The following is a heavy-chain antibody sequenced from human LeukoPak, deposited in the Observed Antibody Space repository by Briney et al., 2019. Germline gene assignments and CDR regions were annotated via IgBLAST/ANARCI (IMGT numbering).Heavy chain of an antibody. V-gene: IGHV1-69*05. CDR2: IIPIFGTA. CDR3: ARGGFVLTGTHFDY. Sequence: GASVKVSCKASGGTFSSYAIRWVRQAPGQGLEWMGGIIPIFGTANYAQKFQGRVTITTDESTSTAYMELSSLRSEDTAVYYCARGGFVLTGTHFDYWGQGTLVTVSS. CDR1: GGTFSSYA. J-gene: IGHJ4*02. D-gene: IGHD3-10*01.